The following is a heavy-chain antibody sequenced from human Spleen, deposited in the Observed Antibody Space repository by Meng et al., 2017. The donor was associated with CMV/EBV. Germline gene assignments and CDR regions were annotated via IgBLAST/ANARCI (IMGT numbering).Heavy chain of an antibody. CDR3: ARVDLLYYYYGIDV. V-gene: IGHV4-39*07. J-gene: IGHJ6*02. CDR2: IYYSGGT. Sequence: SETLSLTCTVSGGSISSSSYYWGCIRQPPGKGLEWIGSIYYSGGTYYNPSLKSRVTISVDTPKNQFSLKLSSVTAADTAVYYCARVDLLYYYYGIDVWGQGTTVTVSS. CDR1: GGSISSSSYY. D-gene: IGHD2-15*01.